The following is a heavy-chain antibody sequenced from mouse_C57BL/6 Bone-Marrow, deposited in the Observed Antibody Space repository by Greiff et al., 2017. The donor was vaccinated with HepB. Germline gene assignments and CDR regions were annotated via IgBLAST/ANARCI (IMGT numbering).Heavy chain of an antibody. J-gene: IGHJ2*01. Sequence: EVKLVESVAELVRPGASVKLSCTASGFNIKNTYMHWVKQRPEQGLEWIGRIDPANGNTKYKLKFQGKATIAADPSSNTAYLQLSSLTSEDTAIYDCARSDPFDYWGQGTTLTVSS. CDR2: IDPANGNT. CDR3: ARSDPFDY. CDR1: GFNIKNTY. V-gene: IGHV14-3*01.